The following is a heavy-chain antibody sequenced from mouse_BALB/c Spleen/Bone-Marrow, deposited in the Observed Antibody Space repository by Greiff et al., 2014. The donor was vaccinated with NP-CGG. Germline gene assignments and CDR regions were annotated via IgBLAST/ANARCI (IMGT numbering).Heavy chain of an antibody. Sequence: EVKLEESGAELVKPGASVKLSCTASGFNIKDTYMHWVKQRPEQGLEWIGRIDPASGNTKYDPKFQGKATITADTSSNTAYLQLSSLTSEDTAVYYCARRGYYGNYYYAMDYWGQETSVTVSS. CDR2: IDPASGNT. V-gene: IGHV14-3*02. J-gene: IGHJ4*01. CDR3: ARRGYYGNYYYAMDY. CDR1: GFNIKDTY. D-gene: IGHD2-1*01.